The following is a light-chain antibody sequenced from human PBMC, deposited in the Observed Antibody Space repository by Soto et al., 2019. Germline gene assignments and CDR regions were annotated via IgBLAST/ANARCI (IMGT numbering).Light chain of an antibody. J-gene: IGKJ4*01. CDR2: GAS. CDR3: QQYGSSPLLT. Sequence: EIVLTQSPGTLSLSPGERATLSCRASQSVSSSYLAWYQQKPGQAPRLLIYGASSRATGIPDRFSGSGSGTDFPLTISRLEPEDFAVDYCQQYGSSPLLTFGGGTKVEIK. CDR1: QSVSSSY. V-gene: IGKV3-20*01.